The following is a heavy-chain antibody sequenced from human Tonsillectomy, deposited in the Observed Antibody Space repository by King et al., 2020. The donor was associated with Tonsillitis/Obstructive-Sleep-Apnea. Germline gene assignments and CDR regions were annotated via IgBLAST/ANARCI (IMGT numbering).Heavy chain of an antibody. Sequence: VQLVESGGGLVQPGRSLRLSCTVSGFTFGDYAMNWVRQAPGKGLEWVGFISGKAYGGTTEYAASVKGRFTIARDDSKSIAYLQLNSLKSEDTAVYYCTRDPSGSSFDYWGQGTLVTVSS. CDR2: ISGKAYGGTT. D-gene: IGHD1-26*01. CDR1: GFTFGDYA. V-gene: IGHV3-49*04. J-gene: IGHJ4*02. CDR3: TRDPSGSSFDY.